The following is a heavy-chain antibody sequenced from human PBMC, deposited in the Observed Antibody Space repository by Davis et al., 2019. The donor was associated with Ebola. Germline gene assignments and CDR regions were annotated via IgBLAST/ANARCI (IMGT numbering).Heavy chain of an antibody. CDR2: INPTSGAT. J-gene: IGHJ4*02. D-gene: IGHD2-2*01. Sequence: ASVQVSCKAFGYTFIYYYINWVRQTPGQGLEWMGRINPTSGATTYAQRFQGRVTMTRDTSSGTAYMDLGSLKSDDTAVYYCARGPAANAPLDYWGQGTLVTVSS. CDR3: ARGPAANAPLDY. CDR1: GYTFIYYY. V-gene: IGHV1-2*02.